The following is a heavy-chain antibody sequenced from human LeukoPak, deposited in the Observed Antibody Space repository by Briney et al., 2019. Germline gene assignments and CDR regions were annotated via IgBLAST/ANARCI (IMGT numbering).Heavy chain of an antibody. V-gene: IGHV1-2*04. Sequence: ASVKVSCKASGYTFTGYYMHWVRQAPGQGLEWMGWINPNSGGTNYAQKFQGWVTMTRDTSISTAYMELSRLRSDDTAVYYCARAVVQGVHYYGMEVWGKGTTVTASS. J-gene: IGHJ6*04. CDR2: INPNSGGT. CDR1: GYTFTGYY. CDR3: ARAVVQGVHYYGMEV. D-gene: IGHD3-10*01.